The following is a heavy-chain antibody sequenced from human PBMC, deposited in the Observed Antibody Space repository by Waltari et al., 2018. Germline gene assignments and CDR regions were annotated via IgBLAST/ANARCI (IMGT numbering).Heavy chain of an antibody. CDR2: INPNSGGT. CDR3: ARESSSGWYSDY. V-gene: IGHV1-2*02. CDR1: GYTFTGHS. Sequence: QVQLVQSGAEVKKPGASVKVSCTASGYTFTGHSMHWVRQAPGQGLEWMGWINPNSGGTNYAQKFQGRVTMTRDTSISTAYMELSRLRSDDTAVYYCARESSSGWYSDYWGQGTLVTVSS. J-gene: IGHJ4*02. D-gene: IGHD6-19*01.